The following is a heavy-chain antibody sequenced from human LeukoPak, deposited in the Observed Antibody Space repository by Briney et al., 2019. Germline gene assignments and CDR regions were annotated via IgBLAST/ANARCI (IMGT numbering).Heavy chain of an antibody. CDR2: NYYLGST. J-gene: IGHJ5*02. CDR1: GGSLSRYY. CDR3: ARGVYYYDILTGYGNHWFDP. V-gene: IGHV4-59*01. D-gene: IGHD3-9*01. Sequence: SETLSLICTVPGGSLSRYYWSWIRQPPGKGLEWIGYNYYLGSTNYNPSLKSRVTISVDTSKHQFSLKLSSVTAADTAVYYCARGVYYYDILTGYGNHWFDPWGQGTLVTVSS.